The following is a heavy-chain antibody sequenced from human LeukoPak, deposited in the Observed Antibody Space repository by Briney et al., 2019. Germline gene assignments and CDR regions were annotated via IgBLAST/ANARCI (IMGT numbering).Heavy chain of an antibody. CDR2: ISSNGGST. J-gene: IGHJ6*03. Sequence: GGSLRLSCAASGFTFSSYAMHWVRQAPGKGLEYVSAISSNGGSTYYANSVKGRFTISRDNSKNTLYLQMGSLRAEDMAVYYCARDFSNRYYMDVWGKGTTVTVSS. CDR3: ARDFSNRYYMDV. D-gene: IGHD3-3*02. CDR1: GFTFSSYA. V-gene: IGHV3-64*01.